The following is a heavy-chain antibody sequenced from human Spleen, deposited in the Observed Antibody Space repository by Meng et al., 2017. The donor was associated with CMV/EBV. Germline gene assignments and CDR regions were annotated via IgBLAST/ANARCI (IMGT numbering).Heavy chain of an antibody. V-gene: IGHV3-11*04. CDR1: DHD. Sequence: DHDMSWIRQAPGKGLEWISYISGSTKTIHYAASVSGRFTISRDNAKNLLHLQMNSLRAEDTAIYYCARDASDFWSGYYYDVGSWFDPWGQGTLVTVSS. CDR3: ARDASDFWSGYYYDVGSWFDP. CDR2: ISGSTKTI. D-gene: IGHD3-3*01. J-gene: IGHJ5*02.